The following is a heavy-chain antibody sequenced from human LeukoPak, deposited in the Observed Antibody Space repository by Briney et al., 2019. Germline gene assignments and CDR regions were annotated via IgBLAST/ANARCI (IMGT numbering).Heavy chain of an antibody. CDR2: IYYSGST. Sequence: PSETLSLTCTVSGGSISSYYWSRIRQPPGKGLEWIGYIYYSGSTNYNPSLKSRVTISVDTSKNQFSLKLSSVTAADTAVYYCAREYYDFWSGSFAFDIWGQGTMVTVSS. CDR1: GGSISSYY. J-gene: IGHJ3*02. CDR3: AREYYDFWSGSFAFDI. D-gene: IGHD3-3*01. V-gene: IGHV4-59*01.